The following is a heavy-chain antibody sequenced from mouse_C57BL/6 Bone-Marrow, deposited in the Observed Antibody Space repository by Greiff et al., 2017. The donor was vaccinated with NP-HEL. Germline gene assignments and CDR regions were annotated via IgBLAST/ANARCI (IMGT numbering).Heavy chain of an antibody. J-gene: IGHJ2*01. CDR2: IDPANGST. Sequence: VQLQQSVAELVRPGASVKLSCTASGFNIKNTYMHWVKQRPEQGLEWIGRIDPANGSTKYAPKFQGKATITADTSSNTAYLQLSSLTSEDTAIDCWASRQLWYYFCDRGKGTTLTVYS. V-gene: IGHV14-3*01. D-gene: IGHD6-1*01. CDR3: ASRQLWYYFCD. CDR1: GFNIKNTY.